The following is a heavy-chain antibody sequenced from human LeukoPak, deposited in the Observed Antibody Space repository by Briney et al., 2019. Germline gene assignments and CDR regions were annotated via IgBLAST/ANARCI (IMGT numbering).Heavy chain of an antibody. J-gene: IGHJ5*02. CDR3: ARLASGYCSGGSCYGNWFDP. Sequence: PSQTLSLTCTVSGGSISSGDYYWSWIHQPPGKGLEWIGYIYYSGSTYYNPSLKSRVTISVDTSKNQFSLKLSSVTAADTAVYYCARLASGYCSGGSCYGNWFDPWGQGTLVTVSS. D-gene: IGHD2-15*01. CDR2: IYYSGST. V-gene: IGHV4-30-4*01. CDR1: GGSISSGDYY.